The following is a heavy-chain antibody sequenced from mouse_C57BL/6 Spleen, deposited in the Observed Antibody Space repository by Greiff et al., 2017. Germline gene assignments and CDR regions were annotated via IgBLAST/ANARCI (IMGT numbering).Heavy chain of an antibody. CDR3: ASTVVAKDYAMDY. D-gene: IGHD1-1*01. CDR2: INPSTGGT. J-gene: IGHJ4*01. Sequence: VQLQQSGPELVKPGASVKISCKASGYSFTGYYMNWVKQSPEKSLEWIGEINPSTGGTTYNQKFKAKATLTVDKSSSTAYMQLKSLTSEDSAVYYCASTVVAKDYAMDYWGQGTSVTVSS. CDR1: GYSFTGYY. V-gene: IGHV1-42*01.